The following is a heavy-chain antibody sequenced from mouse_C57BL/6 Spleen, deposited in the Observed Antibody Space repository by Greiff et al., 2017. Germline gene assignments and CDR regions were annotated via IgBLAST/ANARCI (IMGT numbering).Heavy chain of an antibody. J-gene: IGHJ2*01. D-gene: IGHD2-3*01. Sequence: VQLQQSGPELVKPGASVKMSCKASGYTFTDYNMHWVKQSHGKSLEWIGYINPNNGGTSYNQKFKGKATLTVNKSSSTAYMELRSLTSEDSAVYYCARKGIYDGYPYYFDYWGQGTTLTVSS. V-gene: IGHV1-22*01. CDR3: ARKGIYDGYPYYFDY. CDR1: GYTFTDYN. CDR2: INPNNGGT.